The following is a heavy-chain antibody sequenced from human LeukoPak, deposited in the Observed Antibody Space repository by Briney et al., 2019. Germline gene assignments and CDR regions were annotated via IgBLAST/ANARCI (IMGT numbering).Heavy chain of an antibody. CDR2: ISAYNGNT. CDR1: GGTFSSYA. V-gene: IGHV1-18*01. J-gene: IGHJ4*02. Sequence: ASVKVSCKASGGTFSSYAISWVRQAPGQGLEWMGWISAYNGNTNYAQKLQGRVTMTTDTSTSTAYMELRSLRSDDTAVYYCARDRGSRIFTTSMVRGVIVDWGQGTLVTVSS. CDR3: ARDRGSRIFTTSMVRGVIVD. D-gene: IGHD3-10*01.